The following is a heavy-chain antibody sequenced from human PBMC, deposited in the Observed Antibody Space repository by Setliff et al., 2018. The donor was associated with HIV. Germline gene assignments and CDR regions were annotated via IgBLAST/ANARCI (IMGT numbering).Heavy chain of an antibody. CDR1: GGSINSYY. D-gene: IGHD4-17*01. CDR3: ASFELTTTSSAY. CDR2: IGPIYTSGRT. Sequence: AETLSLTCTVSGGSINSYYWPWTRQPAGKGLEWIGRIGPIYTSGRTKYNPSLARRVTMSVDTSKTHFSLRLYSVTAAHTAVYDRASFELTTTSSAYWGQGALVPSPQ. J-gene: IGHJ4*02. V-gene: IGHV4-4*07.